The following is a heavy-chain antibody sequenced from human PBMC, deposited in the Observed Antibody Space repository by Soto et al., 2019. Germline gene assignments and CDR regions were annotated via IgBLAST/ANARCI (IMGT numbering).Heavy chain of an antibody. CDR2: INPNSGGT. J-gene: IGHJ6*03. CDR3: ARAGYCSGCSCSHSVFPNYYYYYYMDV. Sequence: ASVKVSCKASGYTFTGYYMHWVRQAPGQGLEWMGWINPNSGGTNYAQKFQGWVTMTRDTSISTAYMELSRLRSDDTAVYYCARAGYCSGCSCSHSVFPNYYYYYYMDVWGKGTTVTVSS. D-gene: IGHD2-15*01. CDR1: GYTFTGYY. V-gene: IGHV1-2*04.